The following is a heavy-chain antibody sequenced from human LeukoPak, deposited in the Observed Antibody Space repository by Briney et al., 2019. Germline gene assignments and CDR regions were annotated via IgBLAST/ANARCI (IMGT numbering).Heavy chain of an antibody. D-gene: IGHD3-3*01. CDR3: ARSRLNYDFWSDSLYYYYGMDV. V-gene: IGHV4-59*01. CDR1: GGSISSYY. J-gene: IGHJ6*02. CDR2: IYYSGST. Sequence: SETLSLTCTVSGGSISSYYWSWIRQPPGKGLEWIGYIYYSGSTNYNPSLESRVTISVDTSKNQFSLKLSSVTAADTAVYYCARSRLNYDFWSDSLYYYYGMDVWGQGTTVTVSS.